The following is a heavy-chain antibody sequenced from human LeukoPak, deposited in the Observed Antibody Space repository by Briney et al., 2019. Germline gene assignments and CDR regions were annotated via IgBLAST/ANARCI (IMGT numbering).Heavy chain of an antibody. CDR3: ARTIFGVVIIGGYFDY. Sequence: SETLSLTCAVSGGSISNYYWSWIRQPPGKGLEWIGYIYYSGSTNYNPSLKSRVTISLDTSKKQFSLKLSSVTAADTAVYYCARTIFGVVIIGGYFDYWGQGTLVTVSS. V-gene: IGHV4-59*08. CDR1: GGSISNYY. CDR2: IYYSGST. D-gene: IGHD3-3*01. J-gene: IGHJ4*02.